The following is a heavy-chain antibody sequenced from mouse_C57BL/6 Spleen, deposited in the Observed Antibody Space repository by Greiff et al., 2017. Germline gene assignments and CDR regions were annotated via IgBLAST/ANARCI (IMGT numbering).Heavy chain of an antibody. CDR1: GYTFTDYN. CDR2: SNPNNGGT. J-gene: IGHJ2*01. V-gene: IGHV1-18*01. CDR3: ARSSTGYYFDY. D-gene: IGHD3-2*01. Sequence: EVQLQQSGPELVKPGASVKIPCKASGYTFTDYNMDWVKQSHGTSLEWIGDSNPNNGGTIYNQKFKGKATLTVDKSSSTVYMELRILTSEDTAVYYCARSSTGYYFDYWGQGTTLTVSS.